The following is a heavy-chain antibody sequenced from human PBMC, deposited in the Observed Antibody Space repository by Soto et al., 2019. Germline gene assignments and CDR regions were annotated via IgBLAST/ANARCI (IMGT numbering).Heavy chain of an antibody. V-gene: IGHV4-34*01. CDR1: GGSFSGYY. Sequence: SETLSLTCAVYGGSFSGYYWSWIRQPPGKGLEWIGEINHSGSTNYNPSLKSRVTISVDTSKNQFSLKLSSVTAADTAVYYCARGSGGYYNPYYFDYWAQGTLVTVS. CDR3: ARGSGGYYNPYYFDY. CDR2: INHSGST. D-gene: IGHD3-22*01. J-gene: IGHJ4*02.